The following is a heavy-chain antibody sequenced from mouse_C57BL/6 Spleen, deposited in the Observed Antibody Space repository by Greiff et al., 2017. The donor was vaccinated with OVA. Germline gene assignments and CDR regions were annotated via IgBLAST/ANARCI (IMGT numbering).Heavy chain of an antibody. CDR2: IWTGGGT. CDR3: ARNGDDYLYWYFDV. J-gene: IGHJ1*03. Sequence: QVQLQQSGPGLVAPSQSLSITCTVSGFSLTSYAISWVRQPPGKGLEWLGVIWTGGGTNYNSALKSRLSISKDNSKSQVFLKMNSLQTDDTARYYCARNGDDYLYWYFDVWGTGTTVTVSS. V-gene: IGHV2-9-1*01. D-gene: IGHD2-4*01. CDR1: GFSLTSYA.